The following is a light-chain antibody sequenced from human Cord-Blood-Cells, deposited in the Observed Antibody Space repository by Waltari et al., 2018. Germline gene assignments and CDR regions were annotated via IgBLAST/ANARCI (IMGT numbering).Light chain of an antibody. CDR1: SSDVGGYNY. CDR3: SSYTSSSTYV. CDR2: HVS. Sequence: QSALTQPASVSGSPAQSITIPCTGTSSDVGGYNYVSWYQQQPGKAPKLMIYHVSNRPPGVSNRFSGSKSGNTASLTISGLQAEDEADYYCSSYTSSSTYVFGTGTKVTVL. V-gene: IGLV2-14*03. J-gene: IGLJ1*01.